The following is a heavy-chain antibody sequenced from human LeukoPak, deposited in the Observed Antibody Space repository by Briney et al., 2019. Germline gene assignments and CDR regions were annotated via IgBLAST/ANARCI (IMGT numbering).Heavy chain of an antibody. CDR2: IRSDGST. CDR1: GFTFSSYW. V-gene: IGHV3-74*01. Sequence: PGESLRLSCAASGFTFSSYWMHWVRQAPGKGLVWVSRIRSDGSTTYADSVKGRFTISRDNAKNTLYLQMNSLRAEDTAVYYCARAGDYGSGSCAFDMWGQGTMVTVSS. CDR3: ARAGDYGSGSCAFDM. D-gene: IGHD3-10*01. J-gene: IGHJ3*02.